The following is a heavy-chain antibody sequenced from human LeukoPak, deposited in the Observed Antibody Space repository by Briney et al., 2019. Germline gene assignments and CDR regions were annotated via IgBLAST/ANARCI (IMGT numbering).Heavy chain of an antibody. Sequence: SETLSLTCAVYGGSFSGYYWGWIRQPPGKGLEWIGNIFYSGGTYYGPSLKSRLTISLDTSRNQFSLKLSSVTAADTAVYYCAKSNGYGLIDIWGQGTMVTVSS. J-gene: IGHJ3*02. D-gene: IGHD3-10*01. CDR2: IFYSGGT. CDR1: GGSFSGYY. V-gene: IGHV4-34*12. CDR3: AKSNGYGLIDI.